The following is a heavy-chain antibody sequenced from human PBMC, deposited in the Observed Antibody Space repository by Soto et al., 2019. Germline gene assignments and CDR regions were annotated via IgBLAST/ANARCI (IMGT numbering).Heavy chain of an antibody. CDR3: ARIPRRSGWYGGHIDF. V-gene: IGHV3-7*01. D-gene: IGHD6-19*01. CDR2: IKQDGSEK. Sequence: PGGSLRLSCAASGFTFSSYWMSWVRQAPGKGLEWVANIKQDGSEKYYVDSVKGRFTISRDNAKNSLYLQMNSLRAEDTAVYYCARIPRRSGWYGGHIDFWGQGTLVTVSS. J-gene: IGHJ4*02. CDR1: GFTFSSYW.